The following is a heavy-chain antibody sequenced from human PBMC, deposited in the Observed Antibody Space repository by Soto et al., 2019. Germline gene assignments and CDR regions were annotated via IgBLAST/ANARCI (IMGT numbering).Heavy chain of an antibody. CDR3: AKGSLPDFWSGYSYYYYYYMDV. V-gene: IGHV3-9*01. Sequence: EVQLVESGGGLVQPGRSLRLSCAASGFTFDDYAMHWVRQAPGKGLEWVSGISWNSGSIGYADSVKGRFIISRDNAKNSLYLQMNSLRAEDTALYYCAKGSLPDFWSGYSYYYYYYMDVWGKGTTVTVSS. J-gene: IGHJ6*03. CDR2: ISWNSGSI. D-gene: IGHD3-3*01. CDR1: GFTFDDYA.